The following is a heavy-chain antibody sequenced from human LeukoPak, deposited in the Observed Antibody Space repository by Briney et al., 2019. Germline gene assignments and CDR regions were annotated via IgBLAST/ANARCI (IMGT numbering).Heavy chain of an antibody. D-gene: IGHD5-18*01. CDR3: ARNGYGWAYYYYYMDV. J-gene: IGHJ6*03. V-gene: IGHV3-23*01. CDR2: ISGSDDGT. CDR1: GFTFSTYA. Sequence: GGSLRLSCAASGFTFSTYAMSWVRQIPGKGLEWVSAISGSDDGTYYADSVKGRFTISRDNSKNTLYLQMNSLRAEDTAVYYCARNGYGWAYYYYYMDVWGKGTTVTVSS.